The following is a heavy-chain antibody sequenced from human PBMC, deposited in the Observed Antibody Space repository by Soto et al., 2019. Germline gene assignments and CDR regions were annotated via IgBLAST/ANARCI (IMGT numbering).Heavy chain of an antibody. CDR1: GFTFSTYG. J-gene: IGHJ6*02. Sequence: QVQLVESGGGEVQPGRSLTLSCAASGFTFSTYGRHWVRQTPGKGLEWVAVISYDGTNKFYSDSVKGRFTISRDNFKNTLTLQMNSLRADDTAVYSYAKDLQSYGDYDYYCYGMDVWGLGTRVTVSS. CDR3: AKDLQSYGDYDYYCYGMDV. D-gene: IGHD4-17*01. V-gene: IGHV3-30*18. CDR2: ISYDGTNK.